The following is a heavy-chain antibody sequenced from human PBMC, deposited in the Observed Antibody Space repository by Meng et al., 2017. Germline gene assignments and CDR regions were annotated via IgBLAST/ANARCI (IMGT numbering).Heavy chain of an antibody. V-gene: IGHV3-9*01. D-gene: IGHD3-22*01. Sequence: GGSLRLSCAASGFTFDDYAMHWVRQAPGKGLEWVSGISWNSGSIGYADSVKGRFTISRDNAKNSLYLQMNSLRAEDTAVYYCAKVTYYYDSSGLRPIEYFQHWGQGTLVTVSS. CDR3: AKVTYYYDSSGLRPIEYFQH. J-gene: IGHJ1*01. CDR1: GFTFDDYA. CDR2: ISWNSGSI.